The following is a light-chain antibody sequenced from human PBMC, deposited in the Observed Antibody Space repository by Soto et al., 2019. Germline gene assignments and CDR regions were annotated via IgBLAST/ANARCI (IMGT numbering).Light chain of an antibody. Sequence: QSALTQPASVSGSPGQSITISCTGTSSDLGDYNYVSWYQQHPSKAPKLMIYDVSNRPSGVSNRFSSSKSGNTASLTISGLQAEDEADYYCSSYTSTRSYVFGTGTKLTVL. J-gene: IGLJ1*01. CDR1: SSDLGDYNY. CDR2: DVS. V-gene: IGLV2-14*01. CDR3: SSYTSTRSYV.